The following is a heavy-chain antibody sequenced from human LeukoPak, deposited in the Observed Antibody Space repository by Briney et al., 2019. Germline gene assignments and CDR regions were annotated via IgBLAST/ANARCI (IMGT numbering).Heavy chain of an antibody. CDR1: GFTFSSYG. V-gene: IGHV3-30*18. Sequence: GGSLRLSCAASGFTFSSYGMHWVRQAPGRGLEGVAVISYDGSNKYYADSVKGRFTISRDNSKNTLYLQMNSLRAEDTAVYYCAKDLHRGSFNLAWGQGTLVTVSS. CDR3: AKDLHRGSFNLA. CDR2: ISYDGSNK. J-gene: IGHJ5*02. D-gene: IGHD3-10*01.